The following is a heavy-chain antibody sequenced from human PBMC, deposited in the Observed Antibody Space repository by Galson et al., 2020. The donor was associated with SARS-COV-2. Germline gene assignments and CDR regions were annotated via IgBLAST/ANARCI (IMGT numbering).Heavy chain of an antibody. J-gene: IGHJ6*02. CDR1: GFTVRANY. D-gene: IGHD3-10*01. V-gene: IGHV3-53*01. Sequence: GGSLRLSCAASGFTVRANYMSWVRQAPGKGLEWVSVIYSDGSTSYADSAKGRITISRDTSKNTLYLQMNSLRAEDSAVYYCARDRGGGYGLDVWGQGTTVSVSS. CDR2: IYSDGST. CDR3: ARDRGGGYGLDV.